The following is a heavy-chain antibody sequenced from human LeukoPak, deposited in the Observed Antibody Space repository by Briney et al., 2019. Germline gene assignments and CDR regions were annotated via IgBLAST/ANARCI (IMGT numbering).Heavy chain of an antibody. CDR2: IYPGDSDT. V-gene: IGHV5-51*01. CDR1: GYSFTSYW. CDR3: ARLSGSYYSYTYPNDAFDI. J-gene: IGHJ3*02. Sequence: GESLKISCQGSGYSFTSYWIGWVRQMPGKGLEWMGIIYPGDSDTRYSPSFQGQVTISADKSISTAYLQWSSLKASDTAMYYCARLSGSYYSYTYPNDAFDIWGQGTMVTVSS. D-gene: IGHD1-26*01.